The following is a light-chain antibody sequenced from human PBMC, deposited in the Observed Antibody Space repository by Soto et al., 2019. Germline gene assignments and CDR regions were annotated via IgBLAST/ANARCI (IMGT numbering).Light chain of an antibody. V-gene: IGKV3-20*01. CDR3: QQYGSSPIT. J-gene: IGKJ5*01. CDR1: QSVSSGS. CDR2: GAS. Sequence: EIVLTQSPGTLSLSPGERATLSCRASQSVSSGSLAWYQQKPGQAPSLLIYGASSRATGIPDRFSGSGSGTDFTLTISRLEPEDFALYYCQQYGSSPITFGQGT.